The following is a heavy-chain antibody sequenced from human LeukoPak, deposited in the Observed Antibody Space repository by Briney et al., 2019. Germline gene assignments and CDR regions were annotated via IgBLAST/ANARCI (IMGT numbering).Heavy chain of an antibody. V-gene: IGHV1-18*01. Sequence: ASVKVSCTASGYTFTSYGISWVRQAPGQGLEWMGWISAYNGNTNYAQKLQGRVTMTTDTSTSTAYMELRSLRSDDTAVYYCARDGRQQLGYYYYYGMDVWGQGTTVTVSS. D-gene: IGHD6-13*01. J-gene: IGHJ6*02. CDR2: ISAYNGNT. CDR3: ARDGRQQLGYYYYYGMDV. CDR1: GYTFTSYG.